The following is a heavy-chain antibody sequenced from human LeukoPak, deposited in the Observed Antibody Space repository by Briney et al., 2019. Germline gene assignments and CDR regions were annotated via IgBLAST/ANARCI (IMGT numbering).Heavy chain of an antibody. J-gene: IGHJ4*02. D-gene: IGHD3-10*01. CDR3: AKERRSQTYYYGSGSSNTANYFDY. CDR1: GFTFSSYG. Sequence: GGSLRLSCAASGFTFSSYGMHWVRQAPGKGLEWVAVISYDGSNKYYADSVKGRFTISRGNSKNTLYLQMNSLRAEDTAVYYCAKERRSQTYYYGSGSSNTANYFDYWGQGTLVTVSS. V-gene: IGHV3-30*18. CDR2: ISYDGSNK.